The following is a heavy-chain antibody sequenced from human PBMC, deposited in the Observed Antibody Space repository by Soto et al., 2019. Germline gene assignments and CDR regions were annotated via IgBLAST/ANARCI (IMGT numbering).Heavy chain of an antibody. J-gene: IGHJ6*02. D-gene: IGHD6-13*01. CDR3: ARHHGSPGSYFGMDV. CDR1: GYRFTSYW. Sequence: GESLKISCNGSGYRFTSYWINWVLQMPGKGLEWVGIIYPGDSDTRYSPSFQGQVTISADKSINTAYLQWRSLKASDTAVYYCARHHGSPGSYFGMDVWGQGTTVTVSS. V-gene: IGHV5-51*01. CDR2: IYPGDSDT.